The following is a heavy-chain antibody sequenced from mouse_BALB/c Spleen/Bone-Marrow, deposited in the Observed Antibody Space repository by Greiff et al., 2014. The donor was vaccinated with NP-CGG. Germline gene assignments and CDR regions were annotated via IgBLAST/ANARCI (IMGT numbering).Heavy chain of an antibody. CDR3: AREGDSYAIDY. CDR1: GYTFTSYY. J-gene: IGHJ4*01. Sequence: QVQLQQSGPELVKPGASVRISCKASGYTFTSYYIHWVKQRPGQGLEWIGWIYPGNGNTKYSEKFKGKATLTADKSSSTAYMQRSSLTSEDSAVYFCAREGDSYAIDYWGQGTSVTVSS. CDR2: IYPGNGNT. V-gene: IGHV1S56*01.